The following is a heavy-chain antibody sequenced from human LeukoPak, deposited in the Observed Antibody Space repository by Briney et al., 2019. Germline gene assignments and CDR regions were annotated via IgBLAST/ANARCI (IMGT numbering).Heavy chain of an antibody. J-gene: IGHJ5*02. CDR2: VYYSGST. V-gene: IGHV4-39*01. CDR1: SGSIGSSSNY. D-gene: IGHD2-8*01. Sequence: SETLSLTCTVSSGSIGSSSNYWGWIRQGPGKGLEWIGNVYYSGSTFYNPSLKSRVTISVDTSKNQFSLKLRSVTAADTAIYYCARASFNVVFGNWFDPWGQGTLVTVSS. CDR3: ARASFNVVFGNWFDP.